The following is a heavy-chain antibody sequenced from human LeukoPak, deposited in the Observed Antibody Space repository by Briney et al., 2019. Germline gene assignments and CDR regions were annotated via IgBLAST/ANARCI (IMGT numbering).Heavy chain of an antibody. CDR2: ISYDGNNK. V-gene: IGHV3-30*04. CDR1: GFTFSSYA. Sequence: PGGSLRLSCAASGFTFSSYAMHWVRQAPGKGLEWVAVISYDGNNKYYADSVKGRFTISRDNSKNTLYLQMNSLRAEDTAVYYCAGPNCSSTSCYVSYYFDYWGQGTLVTVSS. D-gene: IGHD2-2*01. CDR3: AGPNCSSTSCYVSYYFDY. J-gene: IGHJ4*02.